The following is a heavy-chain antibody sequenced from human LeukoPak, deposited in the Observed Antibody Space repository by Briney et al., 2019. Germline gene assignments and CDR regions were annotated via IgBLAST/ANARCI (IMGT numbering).Heavy chain of an antibody. V-gene: IGHV4-59*08. J-gene: IGHJ2*01. Sequence: PSETLSLTCTVSGSFISSCYWSWIRQPPGKGLEWIGYIYYSGSTNYNPSLKSRVTISVDTSKNQFSLKLGSVTAADTAVYYCARQGGGFWYFDLWGRGTLVTVSS. CDR3: ARQGGGFWYFDL. CDR2: IYYSGST. D-gene: IGHD6-25*01. CDR1: GSFISSCY.